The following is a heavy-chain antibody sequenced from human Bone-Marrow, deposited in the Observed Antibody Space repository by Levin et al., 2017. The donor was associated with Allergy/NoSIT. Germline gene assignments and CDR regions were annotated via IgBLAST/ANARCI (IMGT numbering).Heavy chain of an antibody. CDR3: ANDDFWSGYYPVDY. J-gene: IGHJ4*02. CDR2: ISGSGGST. Sequence: GESLKISCAASGFTFSSYAMSWVRQAPGKGLEWVSAISGSGGSTYYADSVKGRFTISRDNSKNTLYLQMNSLRAEDTAVYYCANDDFWSGYYPVDYWGQGTLVTVSS. CDR1: GFTFSSYA. V-gene: IGHV3-23*01. D-gene: IGHD3-3*01.